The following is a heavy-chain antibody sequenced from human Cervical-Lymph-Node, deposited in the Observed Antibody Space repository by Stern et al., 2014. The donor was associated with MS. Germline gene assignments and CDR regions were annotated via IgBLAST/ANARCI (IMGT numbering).Heavy chain of an antibody. D-gene: IGHD1-26*01. CDR1: GGSISSGGYY. V-gene: IGHV4-31*03. Sequence: VQLVESGPGLVKPSQTLSLTCTVSGGSISSGGYYWSWIRQHPGKGLEWIGYIYYSGSTYYNPSLKSRVTISVDTSKNQFSLKLSSVTAADTAVYCCAAELGGSYYFDYWGQGTLVTVSS. CDR2: IYYSGST. J-gene: IGHJ4*02. CDR3: AAELGGSYYFDY.